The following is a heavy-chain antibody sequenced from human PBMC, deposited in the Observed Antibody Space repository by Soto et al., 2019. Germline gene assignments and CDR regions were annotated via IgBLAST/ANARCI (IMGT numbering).Heavy chain of an antibody. CDR1: GFTVTSNY. D-gene: IGHD2-15*01. Sequence: GGSLRLSCAASGFTVTSNYMSWVRQAPGKGLEWVSVFYSGGSTYYADSVKGRFTISRDNSKNTLDLEMNSLRAEDTAVYYCARAYCSGGNCDPGVFHYWGQGTLVTVSS. CDR3: ARAYCSGGNCDPGVFHY. V-gene: IGHV3-53*01. J-gene: IGHJ4*02. CDR2: FYSGGST.